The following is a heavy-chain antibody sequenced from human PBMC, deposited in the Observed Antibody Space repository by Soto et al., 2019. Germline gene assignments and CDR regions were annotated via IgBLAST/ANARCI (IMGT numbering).Heavy chain of an antibody. Sequence: SETLSLTCTVSGGSISSGGYYSSWIRQHPGKGLEWIGYIYYSGSTYYNPSLKSRVTISVDTSKNQFSLKLSSVTAADTAVYYCARGRLDFWSGYYTHFDYWGQGTLVTVSS. CDR3: ARGRLDFWSGYYTHFDY. J-gene: IGHJ4*02. CDR1: GGSISSGGYY. D-gene: IGHD3-3*01. V-gene: IGHV4-31*03. CDR2: IYYSGST.